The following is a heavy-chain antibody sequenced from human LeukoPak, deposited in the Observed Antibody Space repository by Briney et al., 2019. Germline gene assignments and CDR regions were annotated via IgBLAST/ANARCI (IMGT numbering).Heavy chain of an antibody. CDR3: AKRASGSGTCLCYFDY. CDR2: ISNSGGST. Sequence: GGSQRLSCAASGFIFSSYALSCVRHAPGKGLEWVSVISNSGGSTFYAVCVKGQFNISRDNSKTTLYLQMNSLRAEDTAVYYCAKRASGSGTCLCYFDYWGQGTLVTVSS. D-gene: IGHD3-10*01. CDR1: GFIFSSYA. J-gene: IGHJ4*03. V-gene: IGHV3-23*01.